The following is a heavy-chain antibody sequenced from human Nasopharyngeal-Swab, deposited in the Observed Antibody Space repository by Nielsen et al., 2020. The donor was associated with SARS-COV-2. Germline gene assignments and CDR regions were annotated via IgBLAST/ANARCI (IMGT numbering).Heavy chain of an antibody. J-gene: IGHJ3*02. CDR3: AKDRVGAWLVVIDAFDI. Sequence: SLKISCAASGFTFDDYAMHWVRQAPGKGLEWVSGISWNSGSIGYADSVKGRFTISRDNAKNSLYLQMNSLRAEDTALYYCAKDRVGAWLVVIDAFDIWGQGTMVTVSS. CDR2: ISWNSGSI. CDR1: GFTFDDYA. D-gene: IGHD3-22*01. V-gene: IGHV3-9*01.